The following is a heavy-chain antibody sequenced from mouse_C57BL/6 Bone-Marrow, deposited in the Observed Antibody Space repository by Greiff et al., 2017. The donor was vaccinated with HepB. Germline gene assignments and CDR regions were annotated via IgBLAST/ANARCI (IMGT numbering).Heavy chain of an antibody. J-gene: IGHJ3*01. CDR1: GYTFTSYW. CDR2: IDPSDSYT. V-gene: IGHV1-69*01. Sequence: QVQLQQPEAELVMPGASVKLSCKASGYTFTSYWMHWVKQRPGQGLEWIGEIDPSDSYTNYNQKFKGKSTLTVDKSSSTAYMQLSSLTSEDSAVYYCAREGIGYYGSSLFAYWGQGTLVTVSA. CDR3: AREGIGYYGSSLFAY. D-gene: IGHD1-1*01.